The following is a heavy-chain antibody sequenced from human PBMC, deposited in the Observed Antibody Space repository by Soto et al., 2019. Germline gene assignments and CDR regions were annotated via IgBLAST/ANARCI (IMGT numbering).Heavy chain of an antibody. D-gene: IGHD6-13*01. CDR2: IYYSGST. J-gene: IGHJ6*02. CDR3: ARDRSSSWSRDGYYGMDV. V-gene: IGHV4-61*01. Sequence: PSETLSLTCTVSGGSVSSGSYHWSWIRQPPGKGLEWIGYIYYSGSTNYNPSLKSRVTISVDTSKNQFSLKLSSVTAADTAVYYCARDRSSSWSRDGYYGMDVWGQGTTVTVSS. CDR1: GGSVSSGSYH.